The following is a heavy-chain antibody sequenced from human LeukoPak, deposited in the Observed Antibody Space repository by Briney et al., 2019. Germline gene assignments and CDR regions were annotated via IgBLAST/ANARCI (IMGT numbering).Heavy chain of an antibody. D-gene: IGHD3-10*01. Sequence: SETLSLTCSVYGGSFSGYYWSWIRQPPGKGLEWIGEINHSGSTHYPPSLKRRVTISVATSNPESSLKLSSVTAADTAVYYCARERAGSYGSGSYYGGAGNPNFDYWGQGNQLSASS. CDR2: INHSGST. J-gene: IGHJ4*02. CDR1: GGSFSGYY. V-gene: IGHV4-34*01. CDR3: ARERAGSYGSGSYYGGAGNPNFDY.